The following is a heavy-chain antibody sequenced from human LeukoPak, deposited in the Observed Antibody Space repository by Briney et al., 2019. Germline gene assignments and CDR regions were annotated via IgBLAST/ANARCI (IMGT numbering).Heavy chain of an antibody. V-gene: IGHV1-8*01. D-gene: IGHD3-22*01. CDR2: MNPNSGNT. Sequence: ASVKVSCKASGYTFTNYDINWVRQAPGQGLEWMGWMNPNSGNTGYAQKFQGRVTMTRDTSISTAYMELSSLKSEDTAVYYCASPGRDYYDPSGYYPFDYWGQGTLITVSS. J-gene: IGHJ4*02. CDR3: ASPGRDYYDPSGYYPFDY. CDR1: GYTFTNYD.